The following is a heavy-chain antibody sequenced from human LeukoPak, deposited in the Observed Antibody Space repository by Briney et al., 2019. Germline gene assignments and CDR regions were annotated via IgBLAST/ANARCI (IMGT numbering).Heavy chain of an antibody. D-gene: IGHD5-18*01. CDR2: ISTSGTTR. CDR3: ARGDPDTAMEYYYYGLDV. V-gene: IGHV3-48*03. Sequence: PGGSLRLSCAASGFIFSDYEMYWVRQAPGKGLEWVSYISTSGTTRFYADSVKGRFTISRDNAKNSLFLQMNSLRAEDTVVYYCARGDPDTAMEYYYYGLDVWGKGTTVTVSS. J-gene: IGHJ6*04. CDR1: GFIFSDYE.